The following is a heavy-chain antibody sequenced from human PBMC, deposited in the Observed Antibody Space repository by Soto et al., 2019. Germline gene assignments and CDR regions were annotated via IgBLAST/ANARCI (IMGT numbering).Heavy chain of an antibody. CDR3: ATRLPHYFDSSAYNYYYFDY. CDR1: GYTFTDLS. Sequence: ASVKVSCKVSGYTFTDLSMHWVRQAPGKGLEWMGCFDPEDDETIYAQKFQGRVTMTEDTSTDTAYMELSSLRSEDTAVYFCATRLPHYFDSSAYNYYYFDYWGQGTLVTVSS. D-gene: IGHD3-22*01. CDR2: FDPEDDET. V-gene: IGHV1-24*01. J-gene: IGHJ4*02.